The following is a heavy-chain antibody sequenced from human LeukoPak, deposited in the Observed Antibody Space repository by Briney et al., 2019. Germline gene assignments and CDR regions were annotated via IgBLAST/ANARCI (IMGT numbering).Heavy chain of an antibody. V-gene: IGHV4-34*01. J-gene: IGHJ4*02. Sequence: SETLSLTCTVSGDSISIYYWGWIRQPPGKGLEWIGEINHGGGTNYNPSLKSRATISVDTSKKQFSLNLTSVTAADTAVYYCARGEDGTGDYRPTYFDSWGQGTLVTVSS. CDR2: INHGGGT. D-gene: IGHD4-17*01. CDR3: ARGEDGTGDYRPTYFDS. CDR1: GDSISIYY.